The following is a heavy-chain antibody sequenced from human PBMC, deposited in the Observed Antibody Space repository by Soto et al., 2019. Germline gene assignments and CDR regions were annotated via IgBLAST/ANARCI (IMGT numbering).Heavy chain of an antibody. D-gene: IGHD2-2*01. CDR1: GFTFSNAW. Sequence: EVQLVESGGGLVEPGGSLRLSCAASGFTFSNAWMNWVRQAPGQGLEWVGRIKSKTDGATTDYAAPVKGRFTISRDDSKNTFFLQMNSPTTEDTAVYYCATTLGYCSFSGCYEYFQRWGQGALVTVSS. CDR2: IKSKTDGATT. CDR3: ATTLGYCSFSGCYEYFQR. V-gene: IGHV3-15*07. J-gene: IGHJ1*01.